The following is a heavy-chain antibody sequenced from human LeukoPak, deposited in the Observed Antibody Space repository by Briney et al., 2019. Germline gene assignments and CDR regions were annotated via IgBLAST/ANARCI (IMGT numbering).Heavy chain of an antibody. Sequence: PGGSLRLSCALSGFTFSSYAMSWVRQAPGKGLEWVSAICGSGRSTSYGDSVKGRFSVTRDNSMNTLYLQMNSLRAEDTAVYYCAKDIVVVPAAMGVFDYWGQGTLVTVSS. J-gene: IGHJ4*02. CDR2: ICGSGRST. V-gene: IGHV3-23*01. CDR1: GFTFSSYA. CDR3: AKDIVVVPAAMGVFDY. D-gene: IGHD2-2*01.